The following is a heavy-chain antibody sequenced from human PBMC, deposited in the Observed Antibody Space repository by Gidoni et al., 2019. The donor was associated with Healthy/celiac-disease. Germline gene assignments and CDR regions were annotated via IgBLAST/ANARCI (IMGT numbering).Heavy chain of an antibody. CDR2: ISYDGSNK. CDR3: ARVQRGYQLLWIPQGHYFDY. CDR1: GFTFSSYA. V-gene: IGHV3-30-3*01. D-gene: IGHD2-2*01. Sequence: QVQLVESGGGVVQPGRSLRLSCPAAGFTFSSYAMHWVRQAPGKGLEWVAVISYDGSNKYYADSVKGRFTISRDNSKNTLYLQMNSLRAEDTAVYYCARVQRGYQLLWIPQGHYFDYWGQGTLVTVSS. J-gene: IGHJ4*02.